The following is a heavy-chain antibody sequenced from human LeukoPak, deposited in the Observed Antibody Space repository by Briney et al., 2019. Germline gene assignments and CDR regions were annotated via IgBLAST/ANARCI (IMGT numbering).Heavy chain of an antibody. CDR2: IKQDGSQR. Sequence: GGSLRLSCTASGFTFSDYWMTWVRQAPGKGPEWVANIKQDGSQRYYVDSVRGRFTISRDNAKNSLFLQMNGLRAEDTAVYYCARDRVLYDILTGYRTIYFDYWGQGTLVTVSS. CDR1: GFTFSDYW. CDR3: ARDRVLYDILTGYRTIYFDY. J-gene: IGHJ4*02. V-gene: IGHV3-7*01. D-gene: IGHD3-9*01.